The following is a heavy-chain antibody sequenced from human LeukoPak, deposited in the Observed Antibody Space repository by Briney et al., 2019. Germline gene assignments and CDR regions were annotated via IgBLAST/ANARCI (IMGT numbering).Heavy chain of an antibody. D-gene: IGHD2-8*01. Sequence: GGSLRLSCAASGFTVSSNYMSWVRQAPGKGLEWVSVIYSGGSTYYADSVKGRFTISRDNSKNTLYLQMNSLRAEDTAVYYCARESPMYLPMDVWGKGTTVTVSS. J-gene: IGHJ6*03. CDR1: GFTVSSNY. V-gene: IGHV3-53*01. CDR3: ARESPMYLPMDV. CDR2: IYSGGST.